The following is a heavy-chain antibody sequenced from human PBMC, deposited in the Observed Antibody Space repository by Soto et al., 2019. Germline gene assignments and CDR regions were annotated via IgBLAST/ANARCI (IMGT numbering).Heavy chain of an antibody. CDR2: IKQDGSEK. CDR3: ARAQVYCSGGSCNGNWFDP. J-gene: IGHJ5*02. CDR1: GFTFSTYW. D-gene: IGHD2-15*01. V-gene: IGHV3-7*04. Sequence: EVQLVESGGGLVQPGGSLRLSCAASGFTFSTYWMSWVRQAPGKGLEWVANIKQDGSEKYYVDSVRGRFTISRANAKNSLYLQMNRLRAEDTAVYYCARAQVYCSGGSCNGNWFDPWGQGTLVTVSS.